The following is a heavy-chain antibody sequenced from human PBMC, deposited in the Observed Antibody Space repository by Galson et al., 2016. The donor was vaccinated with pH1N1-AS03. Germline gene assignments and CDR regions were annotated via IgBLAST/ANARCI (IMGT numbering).Heavy chain of an antibody. D-gene: IGHD6-13*01. Sequence: SLRLSCAASGFTFSNYAMHWVRQAPGMGLEWVAIISSDGSKIHNADSVKGRFTISRDNSKNTLYLQMNSLRTDDTSVYYCAGSHSSSWHNLHYWGQGTLVTVSS. V-gene: IGHV3-30*04. CDR2: ISSDGSKI. CDR3: AGSHSSSWHNLHY. CDR1: GFTFSNYA. J-gene: IGHJ4*02.